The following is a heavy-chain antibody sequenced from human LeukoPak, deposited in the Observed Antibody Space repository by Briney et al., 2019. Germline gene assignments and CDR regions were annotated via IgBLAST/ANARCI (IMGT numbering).Heavy chain of an antibody. Sequence: GGSLRLSCAASGFTFSSYSMNWVRHAPGKGLEWVSSISSSSSYIYYADSVKGRFTISRDNAKNSLYLQMNSLRAEDTAVYYCASLLIVGATTPYAFDIWGQGTMVTVSS. D-gene: IGHD1-26*01. CDR1: GFTFSSYS. CDR3: ASLLIVGATTPYAFDI. V-gene: IGHV3-21*01. CDR2: ISSSSSYI. J-gene: IGHJ3*02.